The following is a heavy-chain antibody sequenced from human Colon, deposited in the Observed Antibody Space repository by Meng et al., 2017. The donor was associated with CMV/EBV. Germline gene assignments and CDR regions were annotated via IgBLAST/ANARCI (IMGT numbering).Heavy chain of an antibody. J-gene: IGHJ4*02. CDR3: ASDYSNWGY. CDR2: ISPSGST. V-gene: IGHV3-48*04. CDR1: GFTFSSYG. D-gene: IGHD4-11*01. Sequence: GGSLRLSCAASGFTFSSYGMNWVRQAPGKGLEWVSYISPSGSTNYADSVKGRFTISRDNACLYLQMNSLRADDTAVYFCASDYSNWGYWGQGTLVTSPQ.